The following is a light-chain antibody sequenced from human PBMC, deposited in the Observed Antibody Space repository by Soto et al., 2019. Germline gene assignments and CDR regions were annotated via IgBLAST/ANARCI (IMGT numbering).Light chain of an antibody. CDR3: SSYTTSNTRQIV. Sequence: QSVLTQPASVSGSPGQSINISCTGTSSDVGGYNYVSWYQHHPGKAPKLIIYDVSNRPSGVSNPFSGSKSGNTASLTISGLRPEDEADYYCSSYTTSNTRQIVFGTGTKVTVL. CDR1: SSDVGGYNY. V-gene: IGLV2-14*03. CDR2: DVS. J-gene: IGLJ1*01.